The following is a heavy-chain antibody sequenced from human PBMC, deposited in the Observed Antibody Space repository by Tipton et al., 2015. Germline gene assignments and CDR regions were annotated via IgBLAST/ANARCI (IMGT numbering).Heavy chain of an antibody. D-gene: IGHD3-22*01. CDR1: GFIFGGYG. V-gene: IGHV3-23*01. J-gene: IGHJ2*01. CDR3: AKQRYYDSSGYYWYFDL. CDR2: VTGRGDRT. Sequence: GSLRLSCEASGFIFGGYGMSWVRQAPGKGLEWVSSVTGRGDRTYYAESVKGRFTISRDNGRKTVYLQMNTLRAEDTALYYCAKQRYYDSSGYYWYFDLWGRGTLVTVSS.